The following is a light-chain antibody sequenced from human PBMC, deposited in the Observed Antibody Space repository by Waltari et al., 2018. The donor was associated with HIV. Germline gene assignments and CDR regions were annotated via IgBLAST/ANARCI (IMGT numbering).Light chain of an antibody. CDR3: QVWDSSSNHVV. CDR2: YDN. J-gene: IGLJ3*02. CDR1: NIGGKR. Sequence: SYVLTQPPAVSVAPGKTARITCEGDNIGGKRLHWYQQKAAHAPVLVIYYDNDRPSGIPGRFSAFNSWNTATLTISGVEAGDEADYYCQVWDSSSNHVVFGGGTKLTAL. V-gene: IGLV3-21*04.